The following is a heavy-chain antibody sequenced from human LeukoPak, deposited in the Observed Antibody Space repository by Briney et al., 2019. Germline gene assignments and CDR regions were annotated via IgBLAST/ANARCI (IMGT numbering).Heavy chain of an antibody. CDR2: INWNGGST. CDR1: GFTFDDYG. CDR3: ARAPRVLLWFGHVNYYYYMDV. Sequence: GGSLRLPCAASGFTFDDYGMSWVRQAPGKGLEWVSGINWNGGSTGYADSVKGRFTISRDNAKNSLYLQMNSLRAEDTALYYCARAPRVLLWFGHVNYYYYMDVWGKGTTVTVSS. D-gene: IGHD3-10*01. V-gene: IGHV3-20*04. J-gene: IGHJ6*03.